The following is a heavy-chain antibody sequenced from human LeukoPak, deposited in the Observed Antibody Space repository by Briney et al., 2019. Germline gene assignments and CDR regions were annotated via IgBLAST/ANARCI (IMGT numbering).Heavy chain of an antibody. J-gene: IGHJ4*02. V-gene: IGHV1-69*13. CDR2: IIPIFGTA. CDR3: ARVLLDRITIFGVVTPQYYFDY. CDR1: GGTFSSYA. D-gene: IGHD3-3*01. Sequence: SVKVSCKASGGTFSSYAISWVRQAPGQGLEWMGGIIPIFGTANYAQKFQGRVTITADESTSTAYMELSSLRSEDTAVYYCARVLLDRITIFGVVTPQYYFDYWGQGTLVTVFS.